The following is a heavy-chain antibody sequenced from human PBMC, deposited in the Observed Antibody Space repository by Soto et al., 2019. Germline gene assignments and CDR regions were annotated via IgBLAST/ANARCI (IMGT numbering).Heavy chain of an antibody. CDR2: FVVGSGNT. CDR1: GFTFTSSA. Sequence: QMQLVQSGPEVKKPGTSVKVSCKASGFTFTSSAVQWVRQARGQRLEWIGWFVVGSGNTNFAQKFQERVTFTRDMSTATAYMELSSLRSEDTAVYYCAGGPKYYDSLWGQGTLVTVSS. J-gene: IGHJ4*02. V-gene: IGHV1-58*01. D-gene: IGHD3-3*01. CDR3: AGGPKYYDSL.